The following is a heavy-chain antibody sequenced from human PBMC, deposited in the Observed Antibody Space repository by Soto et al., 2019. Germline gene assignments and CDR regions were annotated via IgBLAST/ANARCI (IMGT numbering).Heavy chain of an antibody. CDR3: ARDPGWSYYDSSGYPYYYAMDV. D-gene: IGHD3-22*01. J-gene: IGHJ6*02. Sequence: SETLSLTCTVSGGSISSYYWSWIRQPPGKGLEWIGYIYYSGSTNYNPSLKSRVTISVDTSKNQFSLKLSSVTAADTAVYYCARDPGWSYYDSSGYPYYYAMDVWGQGTTVTVYS. CDR2: IYYSGST. CDR1: GGSISSYY. V-gene: IGHV4-59*01.